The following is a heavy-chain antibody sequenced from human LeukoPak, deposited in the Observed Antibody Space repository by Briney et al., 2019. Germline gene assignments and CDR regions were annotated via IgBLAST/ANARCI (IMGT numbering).Heavy chain of an antibody. CDR2: IYYSGST. CDR1: GGSISSSSYY. V-gene: IGHV4-39*01. Sequence: SETLSLTCTVSGGSISSSSYYWGWIRQPPGKGLEWIGSIYYSGSTYYNPSLKSRVTISVDTSKNQFSLKLSSVTAADTAVYYCARHSITMVRGVIITPGDLFDCWGQGTLVTVSS. D-gene: IGHD3-10*01. CDR3: ARHSITMVRGVIITPGDLFDC. J-gene: IGHJ4*02.